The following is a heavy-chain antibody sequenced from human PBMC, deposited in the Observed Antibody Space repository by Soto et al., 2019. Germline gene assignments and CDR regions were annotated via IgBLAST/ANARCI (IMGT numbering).Heavy chain of an antibody. D-gene: IGHD4-17*01. CDR2: FDPDEADT. Sequence: QVQLVQSGAEVKKPGASVKVSCKVSGYTLNEVAMHWVRQAPGKGLEWLGGFDPDEADTIYAQHFQGRVTMTEDTSPDTVYMELSSLRSEDTALYFCTTYHGDYNFDHWGQGTLVTVSS. J-gene: IGHJ5*02. V-gene: IGHV1-24*01. CDR1: GYTLNEVA. CDR3: TTYHGDYNFDH.